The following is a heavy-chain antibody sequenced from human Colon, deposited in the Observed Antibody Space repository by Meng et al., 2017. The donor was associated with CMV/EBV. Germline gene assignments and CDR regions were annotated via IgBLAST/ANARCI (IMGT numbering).Heavy chain of an antibody. J-gene: IGHJ4*02. CDR2: IDCSGCA. V-gene: IGHV4-59*11. CDR3: ARGLGHASNNSLDY. D-gene: IGHD1-1*01. CDR1: GYSIRSHY. Sequence: SEPLSPTCTLSGYSIRSHYWSWIRQPPGKGLEWMGYIDCSGCATYSPSLRSRITTSVDTSKNQFSLNLRSVTAADTAMYFCARGLGHASNNSLDYWGQGTLVTVSS.